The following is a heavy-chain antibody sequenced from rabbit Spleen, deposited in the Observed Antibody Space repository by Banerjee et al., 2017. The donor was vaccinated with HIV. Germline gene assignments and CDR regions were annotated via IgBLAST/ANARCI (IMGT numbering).Heavy chain of an antibody. V-gene: IGHV1S45*01. CDR3: SRDPFNL. CDR2: INAVTGKA. CDR1: GFSLSSYY. Sequence: QEQLEESGGGLVKPGASLTLTCTASGFSLSSYYSCWVRQAPGKGLEWIACINAVTGKAVYANWAKGRFTFSKTSSTTVTLQVTSLTAADTATYFCSRDPFNLWGPGTLVTVS. J-gene: IGHJ4*01.